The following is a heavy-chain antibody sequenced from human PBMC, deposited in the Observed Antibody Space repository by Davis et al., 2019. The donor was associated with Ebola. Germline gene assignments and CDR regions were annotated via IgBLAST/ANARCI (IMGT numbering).Heavy chain of an antibody. J-gene: IGHJ4*02. D-gene: IGHD2-15*01. CDR3: ARRGWWSGAFLDY. CDR2: IYPGDSDT. Sequence: GESLKISCKGSGYTFTTYWIGWVRQMPGKGLEWMGIIYPGDSDTRYSPSFQGQVTISADKSISTAYLQWSSLKASDTAMYYCARRGWWSGAFLDYWGQGTLVTVSS. CDR1: GYTFTTYW. V-gene: IGHV5-51*01.